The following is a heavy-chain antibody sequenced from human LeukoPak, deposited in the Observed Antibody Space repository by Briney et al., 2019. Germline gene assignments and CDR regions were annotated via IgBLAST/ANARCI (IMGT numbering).Heavy chain of an antibody. CDR3: ARSITMVRGVIGEFDY. D-gene: IGHD3-10*01. CDR2: ISAYNGNT. V-gene: IGHV1-18*04. Sequence: ASVKVSCKASGYTFTSYGISWVRQAPGQGLEWMGWISAYNGNTNYAQKLQGRVTMTTDTSTSTAYMELRSLRSDDTAVYYCARSITMVRGVIGEFDYWGQGTLVTVSS. CDR1: GYTFTSYG. J-gene: IGHJ4*02.